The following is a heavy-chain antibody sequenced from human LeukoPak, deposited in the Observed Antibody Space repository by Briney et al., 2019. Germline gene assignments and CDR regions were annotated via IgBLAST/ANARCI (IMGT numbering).Heavy chain of an antibody. J-gene: IGHJ4*02. CDR2: ILYSGGA. CDR1: SVSISSSC. D-gene: IGHD1-14*01. CDR3: ARDGSGDKGTNDS. Sequence: SATQSLTCSVSSVSISSSCWSWIRQPPGKGLEWLGYILYSGGANQNPSLMSRITISMDTSKNQVSLRLSSVTAADTGVYYCARDGSGDKGTNDSWGQGTLVTVSS. V-gene: IGHV4-59*01.